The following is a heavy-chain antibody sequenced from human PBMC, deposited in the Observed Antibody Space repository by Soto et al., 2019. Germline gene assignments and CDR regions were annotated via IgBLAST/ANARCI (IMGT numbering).Heavy chain of an antibody. CDR1: GGSISGYY. J-gene: IGHJ6*02. D-gene: IGHD3-16*01. V-gene: IGHV4-4*07. Sequence: QVQLQESGPGLVKPSETLSLTCTVSGGSISGYYWTWIRQPAGKGLEWIGRKHTSGTTNYNPSLKSRGTMSIDTSTNHFSLNLSSVTAADTAVYYCARGGEFYVLDVWGQGTTVAVS. CDR2: KHTSGTT. CDR3: ARGGEFYVLDV.